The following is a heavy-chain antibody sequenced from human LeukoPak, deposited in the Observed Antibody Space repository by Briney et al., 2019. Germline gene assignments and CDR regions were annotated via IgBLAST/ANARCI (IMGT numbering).Heavy chain of an antibody. J-gene: IGHJ4*02. CDR1: GGSFSGYY. Sequence: SETLSLTCAVYGGSFSGYYWSWIRQPPGKGLERIGEINHSGSTNYNPSLKSRVTISVDTSKNQFSLKLSSVTAADTAVYYCAREGGSGYSDYWGQGTLVTVSS. CDR2: INHSGST. CDR3: AREGGSGYSDY. D-gene: IGHD3-3*01. V-gene: IGHV4-34*01.